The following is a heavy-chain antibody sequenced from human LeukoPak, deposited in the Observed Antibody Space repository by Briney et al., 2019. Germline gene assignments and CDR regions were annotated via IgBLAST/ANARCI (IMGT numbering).Heavy chain of an antibody. V-gene: IGHV4-59*01. CDR2: IYFGGSS. D-gene: IGHD5-18*01. CDR1: GASISGNY. J-gene: IGHJ4*02. Sequence: SETLSLTCTVSGASISGNYWSWIRQHPGKGLEWIGYIYFGGSSNYNPSLKSRVTISVDTSRNQLSLRLTSVTAADTAVYYCARVPKYSYGHSIDYWGQGTLVTVSS. CDR3: ARVPKYSYGHSIDY.